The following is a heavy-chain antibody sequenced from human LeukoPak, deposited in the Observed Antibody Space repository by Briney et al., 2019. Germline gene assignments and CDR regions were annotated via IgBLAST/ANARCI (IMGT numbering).Heavy chain of an antibody. V-gene: IGHV4-39*07. D-gene: IGHD3-22*01. J-gene: IGHJ4*02. CDR3: ARDYDSSGYYYF. Sequence: PSETLSLTCTVSGGSISSSSYYWGWIRQPPGKGLEWIGSIYYSGSTYYNPSLKSRVTISVDTYKNQFSLKLSSVTAADTAVYYCARDYDSSGYYYFWGQGTLVTVSS. CDR1: GGSISSSSYY. CDR2: IYYSGST.